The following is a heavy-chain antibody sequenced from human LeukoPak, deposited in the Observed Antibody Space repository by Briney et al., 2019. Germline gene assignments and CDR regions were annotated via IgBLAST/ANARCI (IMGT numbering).Heavy chain of an antibody. CDR2: IIPIFGTA. CDR1: GGTFSSYA. Sequence: ASVKVSCKASGGTFSSYAISWVRQAPGQGLEWMGGIIPIFGTANYAQKFQGRVTITADKSTSTAYMELSSLRSEDTAVYYCASWSQDYYDSSGFDYWGQGTLVTVSS. D-gene: IGHD3-22*01. V-gene: IGHV1-69*06. J-gene: IGHJ4*02. CDR3: ASWSQDYYDSSGFDY.